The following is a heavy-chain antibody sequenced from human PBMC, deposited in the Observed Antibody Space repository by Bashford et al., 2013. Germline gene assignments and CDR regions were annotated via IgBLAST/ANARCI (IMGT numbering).Heavy chain of an antibody. CDR1: GFTFSSYG. CDR2: ISYDRSNK. J-gene: IGHJ6*02. Sequence: GGSLRLSCAASGFTFSSYGMHWVRQAPGKGLEWVAVISYDRSNKYYADSVKGRFTISRDNSKNTLFLQMNSLRAEDTAVYYCAKGSSRYGMDVWGQGTTVTVSS. CDR3: AKGSSRYGMDV. D-gene: IGHD6-13*01. V-gene: IGHV3-30*18.